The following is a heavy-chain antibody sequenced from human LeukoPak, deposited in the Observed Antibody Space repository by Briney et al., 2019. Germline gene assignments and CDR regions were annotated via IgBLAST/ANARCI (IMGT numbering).Heavy chain of an antibody. CDR1: GFTFDDYG. CDR2: INWNGGST. V-gene: IGHV3-20*04. CDR3: ARVVGATGAYYYYTDV. J-gene: IGHJ6*03. Sequence: PGGSLRLSCAASGFTFDDYGMSWVRQAPGKGLEWVSGINWNGGSTGYADSVKGRFTISRDNAKNSLYLQMNSLRAEDTALYYCARVVGATGAYYYYTDVWGKGTTVTVSS. D-gene: IGHD1-26*01.